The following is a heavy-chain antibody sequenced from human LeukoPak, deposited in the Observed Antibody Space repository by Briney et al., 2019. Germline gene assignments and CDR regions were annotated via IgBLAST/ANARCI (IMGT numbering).Heavy chain of an antibody. CDR1: GYTFTSYD. Sequence: ASVKVSCKASGYTFTSYDINWVRQATGQGLEWMGWMNPNSGNTGCAQKFQGRVTMTRNTSISTAYMELSSLRSEDTAVYYCAKIAAAGTANWFDPWGQGTLVTVSS. CDR2: MNPNSGNT. V-gene: IGHV1-8*01. CDR3: AKIAAAGTANWFDP. D-gene: IGHD6-13*01. J-gene: IGHJ5*02.